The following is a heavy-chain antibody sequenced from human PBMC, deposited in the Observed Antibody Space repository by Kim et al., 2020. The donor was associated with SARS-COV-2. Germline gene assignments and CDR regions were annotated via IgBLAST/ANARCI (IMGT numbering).Heavy chain of an antibody. J-gene: IGHJ6*02. CDR3: ARAVVVPAAIQPYYYYGMDV. CDR1: GDSVSSNSAA. D-gene: IGHD2-2*02. Sequence: SQTLSLTCAISGDSVSSNSAAWNWIRQSPSRGLEWLGRTYYRSKWYNDYAVSVKSRITINPDTSKNQFSLQLNSVTPEDTAVYYCARAVVVPAAIQPYYYYGMDVWGQGTTVTVSS. V-gene: IGHV6-1*01. CDR2: TYYRSKWYN.